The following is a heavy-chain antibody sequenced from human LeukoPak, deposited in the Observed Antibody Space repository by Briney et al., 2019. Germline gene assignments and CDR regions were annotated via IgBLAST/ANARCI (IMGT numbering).Heavy chain of an antibody. CDR1: GYTFTSYD. CDR3: ARGYYDFWSGLGY. D-gene: IGHD3-3*01. CDR2: MNPNSGNT. Sequence: ASVKVSCKASGYTFTSYDINWVRQATGQGLEWMGWMNPNSGNTGYAQKFQGRVTITRNTSIRTAYMELSSLRSEDTAVYYYARGYYDFWSGLGYWGQGTLVTVSS. J-gene: IGHJ4*02. V-gene: IGHV1-8*03.